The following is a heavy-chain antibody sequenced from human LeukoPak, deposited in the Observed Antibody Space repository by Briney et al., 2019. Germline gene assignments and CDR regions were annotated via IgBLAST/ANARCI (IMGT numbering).Heavy chain of an antibody. D-gene: IGHD3-3*01. J-gene: IGHJ4*02. CDR2: ISAYNGNT. Sequence: ASVKVSCKASGYTFTSYGISWVRQAPGQGLEWMGWISAYNGNTNYAQKLQGRVTMTTDTSTSTAYMELRSLRSDDTAVYYCARDLTDYDFWSGYSDYWGQGALVTVSS. CDR1: GYTFTSYG. CDR3: ARDLTDYDFWSGYSDY. V-gene: IGHV1-18*01.